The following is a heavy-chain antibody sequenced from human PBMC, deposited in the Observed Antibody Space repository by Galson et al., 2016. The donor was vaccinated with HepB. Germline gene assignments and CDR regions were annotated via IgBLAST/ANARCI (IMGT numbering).Heavy chain of an antibody. V-gene: IGHV3-21*04. D-gene: IGHD3-16*02. J-gene: IGHJ4*02. Sequence: SLRLSCAASGFTFSSYCMNWVRQAPGKGLQWVSSISSSSSYIYNADSVKGRFTISRDNAKNSLYLQMNSLRVEDTAVYYCAKDYVGGSYLLTQFDYWGQGTLVTVSS. CDR1: GFTFSSYC. CDR2: ISSSSSYI. CDR3: AKDYVGGSYLLTQFDY.